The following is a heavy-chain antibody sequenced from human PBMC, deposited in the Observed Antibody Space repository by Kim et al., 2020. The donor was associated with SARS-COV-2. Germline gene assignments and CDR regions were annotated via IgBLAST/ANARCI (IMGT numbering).Heavy chain of an antibody. CDR1: GFTFSNAW. Sequence: GGSLRLSCAASGFTFSNAWMSWVRQAPGKGLEWVGRIKSKTDGGTTDYAAPVKGRFTISRDDSKNTLYLQMNSLKTEDTAVYYCTTDRGPTYYDILTGYPIEFYYFDYWGQGTLVTVSS. D-gene: IGHD3-9*01. J-gene: IGHJ4*02. V-gene: IGHV3-15*01. CDR2: IKSKTDGGTT. CDR3: TTDRGPTYYDILTGYPIEFYYFDY.